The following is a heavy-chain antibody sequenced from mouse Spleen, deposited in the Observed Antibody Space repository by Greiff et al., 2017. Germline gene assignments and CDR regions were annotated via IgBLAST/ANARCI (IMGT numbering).Heavy chain of an antibody. D-gene: IGHD1-2*01. CDR3: AREGYGSGDYAMDY. CDR2: INYDGSST. J-gene: IGHJ4*01. CDR1: GFTFSDYY. V-gene: IGHV5-16*01. Sequence: EVKLVESEGGLVQPGSSMKLSCTASGFTFSDYYMAWVRQVPEKGLEWVANINYDGSSTYYLDSLKSRFIISRDNAKNILYLQMSSLKSEDTATYYCAREGYGSGDYAMDYWGQGTSVTVSS.